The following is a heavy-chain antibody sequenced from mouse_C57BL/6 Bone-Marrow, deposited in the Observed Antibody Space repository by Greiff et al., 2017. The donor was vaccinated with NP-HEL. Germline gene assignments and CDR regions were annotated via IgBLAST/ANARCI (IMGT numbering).Heavy chain of an antibody. V-gene: IGHV14-2*01. Sequence: VQLQQSGAELVKPGASVKLSCTASGFNIKDYYMHWVKQRTEQGLEWIGRIDPEDGETKYAPNFQGKATITADTSSNTAYLQLSSLTSEDTAVYYCASFYWYFDVWGTGTTVTVSS. CDR1: GFNIKDYY. J-gene: IGHJ1*03. CDR2: IDPEDGET. CDR3: ASFYWYFDV.